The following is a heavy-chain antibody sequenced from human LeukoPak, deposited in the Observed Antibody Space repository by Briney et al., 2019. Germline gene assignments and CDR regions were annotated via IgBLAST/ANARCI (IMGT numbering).Heavy chain of an antibody. Sequence: GGSLRLSCAASGFTFSSYAVSWVRQAPGKGLEWVSAISGSGGSTYYADSVKGRFTISRDNSKNTLYLQMNSLRAEDTAVYYCAKVDTAMVTLACWGQGTLVTVSS. CDR3: AKVDTAMVTLAC. V-gene: IGHV3-23*01. CDR1: GFTFSSYA. D-gene: IGHD5-18*01. J-gene: IGHJ4*02. CDR2: ISGSGGST.